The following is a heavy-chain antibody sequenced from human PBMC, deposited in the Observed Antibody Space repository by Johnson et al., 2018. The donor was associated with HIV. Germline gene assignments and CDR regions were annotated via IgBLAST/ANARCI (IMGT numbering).Heavy chain of an antibody. CDR2: ISGSGYKT. V-gene: IGHV3-23*04. J-gene: IGHJ3*02. CDR1: GFTVSSNY. D-gene: IGHD5-24*01. Sequence: VKLVESGGGLVQPGGSLRLSCAASGFTVSSNYMSWVRQAPGKGLEWVSVISGSGYKTFHADSVKGRFTISRDNSKNTLYLQMNSLRAEDTAVYYCAWMATIRNYLIDEDACDIWGQGTMVTVSS. CDR3: AWMATIRNYLIDEDACDI.